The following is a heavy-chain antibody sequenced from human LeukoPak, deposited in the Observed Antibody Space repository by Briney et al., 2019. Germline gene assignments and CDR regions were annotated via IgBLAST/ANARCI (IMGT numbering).Heavy chain of an antibody. V-gene: IGHV3-20*04. CDR3: ARASSLSQRAFDI. Sequence: GGSLRLSCAASGFTFDDYGMSWVRQAPGKGLEWVSGINWNGGSTGYADSVKGRFTISRDNAKKSLYLKMNCLRAEATALYYCARASSLSQRAFDIWGQGTMVTVSS. CDR1: GFTFDDYG. D-gene: IGHD1-26*01. CDR2: INWNGGST. J-gene: IGHJ3*02.